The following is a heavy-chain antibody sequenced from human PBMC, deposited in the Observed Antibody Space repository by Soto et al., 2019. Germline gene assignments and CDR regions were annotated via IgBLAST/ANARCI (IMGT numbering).Heavy chain of an antibody. CDR1: GYTFTSYG. CDR2: ISAYNGNT. Sequence: GASVKVSCKASGYTFTSYGISWVRQAPGQGLEWMGWISAYNGNTNYAQKLQGRVTMTTDTSTSTAYMELRSLRSDDTAVYYCARGSHPQIFGVALFDVWGQGTLVTVSS. CDR3: ARGSHPQIFGVALFDV. V-gene: IGHV1-18*01. D-gene: IGHD3-3*01. J-gene: IGHJ4*02.